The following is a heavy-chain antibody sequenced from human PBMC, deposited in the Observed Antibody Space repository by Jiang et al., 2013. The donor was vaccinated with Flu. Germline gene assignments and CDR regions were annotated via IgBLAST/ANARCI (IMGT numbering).Heavy chain of an antibody. J-gene: IGHJ6*02. D-gene: IGHD2-15*01. CDR1: GGSISSYY. V-gene: IGHV4-59*08. Sequence: LLKPSETLSLTCTVSGGSISSYYWSWIRQPPGKGLEWIGYIYYSGSTNYNPSLKSRVTISVDTSKNQFSLKLSSVTAADTAVYYCARLQRSFKPGESRLHHVHYYYYGMDVWGQGTTVTVSS. CDR3: ARLQRSFKPGESRLHHVHYYYYGMDV. CDR2: IYYSGST.